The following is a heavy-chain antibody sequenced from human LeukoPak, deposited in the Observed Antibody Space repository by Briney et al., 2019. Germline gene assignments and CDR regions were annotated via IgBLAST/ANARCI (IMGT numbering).Heavy chain of an antibody. CDR1: GGSISSSSYY. CDR2: MYNSGST. CDR3: ARLKNYYYYYMDV. Sequence: SETLSLTCTVSGGSISSSSYYWGWIRQPPGKGLEWIGRMYNSGSTNYNPSLKSRVTISVDTSKNQFSLKLNSVTAADTAVYYCARLKNYYYYYMDVWGKGTTVTVSS. V-gene: IGHV4-39*07. J-gene: IGHJ6*03.